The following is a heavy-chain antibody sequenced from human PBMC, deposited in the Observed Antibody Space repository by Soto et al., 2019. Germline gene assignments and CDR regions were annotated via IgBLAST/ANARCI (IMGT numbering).Heavy chain of an antibody. V-gene: IGHV5-51*01. CDR1: GYSFTNYW. Sequence: PGESLNISWNGSGYSFTNYWVGLGRQMAWKGLEWLGIFYPGDSDTRYSPSFQGQVTISAAQSISSACLQWSSLKASDTAMYYCASAPVRGVEYYFDYWGQGTMVTVSS. D-gene: IGHD3-10*01. J-gene: IGHJ4*02. CDR2: FYPGDSDT. CDR3: ASAPVRGVEYYFDY.